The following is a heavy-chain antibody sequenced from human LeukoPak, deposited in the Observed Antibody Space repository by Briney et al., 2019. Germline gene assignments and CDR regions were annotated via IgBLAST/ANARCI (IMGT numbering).Heavy chain of an antibody. V-gene: IGHV3-23*01. Sequence: PGRSLRLSCAASGFTFDTYGMHWVRQAPGKGLEWVSAISGSGGSTYYADSVKGQFTISRDNSKNTLYLQMNSLRAEDTAVYYCAKGLFGTHPYWGQGTLVTVSS. CDR1: GFTFDTYG. CDR3: AKGLFGTHPY. D-gene: IGHD3-16*01. CDR2: ISGSGGST. J-gene: IGHJ4*02.